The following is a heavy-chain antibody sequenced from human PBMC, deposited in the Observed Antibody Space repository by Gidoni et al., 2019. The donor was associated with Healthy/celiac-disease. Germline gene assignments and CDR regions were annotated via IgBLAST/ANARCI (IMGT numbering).Heavy chain of an antibody. CDR1: GYNFTGSY. Sequence: QVQLVQSGAEVKKPGASVKVSCKASGYNFTGSYMHWVRQAPGQGLEWRGWINPNSGGTNYAQKFQGWVTMTRDTSISTAYMELSRLRSDDTAVYYCARDRYKGSSSSRSAFDIWGQGTMVTVSS. CDR2: INPNSGGT. V-gene: IGHV1-2*04. J-gene: IGHJ3*02. CDR3: ARDRYKGSSSSRSAFDI. D-gene: IGHD6-6*01.